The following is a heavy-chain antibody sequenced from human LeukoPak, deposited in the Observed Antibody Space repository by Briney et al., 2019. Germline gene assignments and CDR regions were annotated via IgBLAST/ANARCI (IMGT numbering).Heavy chain of an antibody. CDR1: GGSISSRSYY. CDR2: IYYSGST. V-gene: IGHV4-39*02. D-gene: IGHD2-2*01. CDR3: ARDIVVVGFDY. J-gene: IGHJ4*02. Sequence: SETLSLACTVSGGSISSRSYYWGWIRQPLGKGLEWIGSIYYSGSTYYNPSLKSRVTISVDTSKNQFSLKLSSVTAADTAVYYCARDIVVVGFDYWGQGTLVTVSS.